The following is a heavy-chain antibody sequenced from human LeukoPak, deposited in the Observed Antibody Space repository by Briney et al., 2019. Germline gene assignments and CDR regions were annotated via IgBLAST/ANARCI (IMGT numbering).Heavy chain of an antibody. D-gene: IGHD2-15*01. V-gene: IGHV1-69*06. Sequence: SVKVSSKASGGTFRSYAISWVRQAPGQGLEWMGGIIPIFGTANYAQKFQGRVTITADKSTSTAYMELSSLRSEDTAVYYCASKGYCSGGSCHGAFDIWGQGTMVTVSS. CDR3: ASKGYCSGGSCHGAFDI. CDR2: IIPIFGTA. J-gene: IGHJ3*02. CDR1: GGTFRSYA.